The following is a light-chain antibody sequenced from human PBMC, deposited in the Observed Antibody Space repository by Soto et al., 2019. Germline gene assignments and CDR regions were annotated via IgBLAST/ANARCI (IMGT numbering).Light chain of an antibody. CDR2: DVS. Sequence: QSALTQPASVSGSPGQSITISCTGTSSDVGGYNYVSWYQQHPGKAPKLMIYDVSNRPSGVSNRFSGSKSGNTASLTISGLQAEDEADYYCGSYTSSSTYVVFGGGTKLTVL. V-gene: IGLV2-14*01. CDR3: GSYTSSSTYVV. J-gene: IGLJ2*01. CDR1: SSDVGGYNY.